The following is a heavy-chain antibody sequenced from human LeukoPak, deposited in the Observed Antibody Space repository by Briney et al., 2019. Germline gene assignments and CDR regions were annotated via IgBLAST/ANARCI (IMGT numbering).Heavy chain of an antibody. J-gene: IGHJ3*02. CDR1: GDSVSNNNAA. Sequence: SQTLSLTCAISGDSVSNNNAAWNWIRQSPSRGLEWLGRTYYRSKWYTDYAVSVSSRITINPDASKNQFSLKLSSVTAADTAVYFCARARNYYDSSDYYYEGDAFDIWGQGTMVTVSS. CDR3: ARARNYYDSSDYYYEGDAFDI. CDR2: TYYRSKWYT. D-gene: IGHD3-22*01. V-gene: IGHV6-1*01.